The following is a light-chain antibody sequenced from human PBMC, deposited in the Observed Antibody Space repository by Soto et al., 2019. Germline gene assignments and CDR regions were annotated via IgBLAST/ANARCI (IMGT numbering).Light chain of an antibody. V-gene: IGKV1D-13*01. Sequence: AIQLTQSPSSLSASVGDRVTITCRASQGISSALAWYQQKPGKAPKLLIYDASSLESGVPSRFSGSGSGTDFTLTISSLQPEDFATYYCQQFNNYRTFGQGTPLEIK. CDR3: QQFNNYRT. J-gene: IGKJ5*01. CDR1: QGISSA. CDR2: DAS.